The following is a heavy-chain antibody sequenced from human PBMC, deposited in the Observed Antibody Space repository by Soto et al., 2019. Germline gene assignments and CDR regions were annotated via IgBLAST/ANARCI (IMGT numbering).Heavy chain of an antibody. CDR3: ATDPELHYYDISEAYFDY. CDR2: ISYDGSNK. J-gene: IGHJ4*02. V-gene: IGHV3-30*03. D-gene: IGHD3-22*01. CDR1: GVTFSIYG. Sequence: QVQLVESGGGVVQPGRSLRLSCAASGVTFSIYGMHWVRQATGTGLEWVAVISYDGSNKYYADSVKGRFTISRDNSKNTLYLQMNSLRAEDTAVYYCATDPELHYYDISEAYFDYWGQGTLVTVSS.